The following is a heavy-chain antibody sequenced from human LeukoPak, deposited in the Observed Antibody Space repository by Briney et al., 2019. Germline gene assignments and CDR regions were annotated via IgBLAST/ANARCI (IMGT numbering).Heavy chain of an antibody. CDR3: ARDQLGDWYFDL. J-gene: IGHJ2*01. CDR2: IYSGGST. Sequence: GGSLRLSCAASGFTVSSNYMSWVRQAPGKGLEWDSVIYSGGSTYYADSVKGRFTISRDNSKNTLYLQMNSLRAEDTAVYYCARDQLGDWYFDLWGRGTLVTVSS. D-gene: IGHD1-1*01. CDR1: GFTVSSNY. V-gene: IGHV3-53*01.